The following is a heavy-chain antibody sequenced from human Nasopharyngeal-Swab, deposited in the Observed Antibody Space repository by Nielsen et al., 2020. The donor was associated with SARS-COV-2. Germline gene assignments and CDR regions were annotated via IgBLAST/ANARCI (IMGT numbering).Heavy chain of an antibody. J-gene: IGHJ4*02. Sequence: SVKVSCKASGYTFTSYAISWVRQAPGQGLEWMGGIIPIFGTANYAQKFQGRVTITADESTSTAYMELSSLRSEDTAVYYCAREGWETSGDSSGLFDYWGQGTLVTVSS. D-gene: IGHD3-22*01. CDR1: GYTFTSYA. CDR3: AREGWETSGDSSGLFDY. V-gene: IGHV1-69*13. CDR2: IIPIFGTA.